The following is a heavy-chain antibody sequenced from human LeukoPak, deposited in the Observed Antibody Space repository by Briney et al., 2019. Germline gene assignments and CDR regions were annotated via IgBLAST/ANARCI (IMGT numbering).Heavy chain of an antibody. CDR3: SGSTSWHLFDY. J-gene: IGHJ4*02. CDR2: IRSKAYGGTT. CDR1: GFTFGDYA. D-gene: IGHD2-2*01. Sequence: GGSLRLSCTASGFTFGDYAMSWVRQAPGKGLEWVGFIRSKAYGGTTEYAASVKGRFTISRDDSKSIAYLQMTSLKTEDTAVYYCSGSTSWHLFDYWGQGTLVTVSS. V-gene: IGHV3-49*04.